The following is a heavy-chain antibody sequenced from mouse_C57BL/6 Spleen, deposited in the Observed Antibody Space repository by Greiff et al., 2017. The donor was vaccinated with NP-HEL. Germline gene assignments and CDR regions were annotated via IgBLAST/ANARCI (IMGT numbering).Heavy chain of an antibody. Sequence: QVQLQQPGAELVRPGSSVKLSCKASGYTFTSYWMHWVKQRPIQGLEWIGNIDPSDSETHYNQKFKDKATLTVDKSSSTAYMQLSSLTSEDSAVYYCARGGLTGTTAYWGQGTLVTVSA. CDR3: ARGGLTGTTAY. D-gene: IGHD4-1*01. CDR2: IDPSDSET. J-gene: IGHJ3*01. V-gene: IGHV1-52*01. CDR1: GYTFTSYW.